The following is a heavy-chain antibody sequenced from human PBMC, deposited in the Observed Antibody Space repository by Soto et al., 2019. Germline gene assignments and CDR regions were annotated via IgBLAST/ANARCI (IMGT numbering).Heavy chain of an antibody. J-gene: IGHJ5*02. Sequence: QVQLVQSGAEVKKPGASVKVSCKASGYTFTSYYMHWVRQAPGQGLEWMGIINPSGGSTSYAQKFQGRVTMTRDTSTSTVYMELSSLRSEDTAVYYCAREGSSSWYGDNWLDPWGQGTLVTVSS. D-gene: IGHD6-13*01. CDR1: GYTFTSYY. CDR3: AREGSSSWYGDNWLDP. CDR2: INPSGGST. V-gene: IGHV1-46*01.